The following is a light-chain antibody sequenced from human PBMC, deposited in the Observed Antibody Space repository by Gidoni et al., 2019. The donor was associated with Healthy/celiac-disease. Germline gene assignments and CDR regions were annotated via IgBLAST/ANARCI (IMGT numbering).Light chain of an antibody. V-gene: IGKV3-20*01. Sequence: EIVLTQSPGTLSLSPGERATLSCRASQSVSSSYLAWYQQQPGQAPRLLIYGASSRATGIPDRFSGSGSGTDFTLTISRLEPEDFAVYYCQQYGSSLLTFGGGTKVEI. CDR2: GAS. CDR1: QSVSSSY. J-gene: IGKJ4*01. CDR3: QQYGSSLLT.